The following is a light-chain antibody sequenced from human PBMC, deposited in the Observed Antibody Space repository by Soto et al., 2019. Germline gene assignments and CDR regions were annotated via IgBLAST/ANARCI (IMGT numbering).Light chain of an antibody. Sequence: QSVLTQPASVSGSPVPSLPLSFPFPLPSFGVYNFFSWYQHHPGKAPPLMISEVSSRPSGVSNRFSGSKSGNTASLTISGLQAEDEADYYCSSYTSSSTYVFGTGTKV. J-gene: IGLJ1*01. CDR1: LPSFGVYNF. CDR3: SSYTSSSTYV. CDR2: EVS. V-gene: IGLV2-14*01.